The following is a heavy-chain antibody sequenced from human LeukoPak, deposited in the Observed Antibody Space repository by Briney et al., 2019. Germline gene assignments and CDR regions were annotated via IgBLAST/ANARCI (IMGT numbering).Heavy chain of an antibody. J-gene: IGHJ3*02. D-gene: IGHD3-3*01. CDR2: IYSSGDT. CDR3: ARGLPRITIFGVVIKAFDI. CDR1: GFNVSSNY. Sequence: PGGSLRLSCAASGFNVSSNYMSWVRQAPGKGLEWVSVIYSSGDTYYADSVKGRFTISRDNSKNMLYLQMNGLRAEDTAVYYCARGLPRITIFGVVIKAFDIWGQGTMVTVSS. V-gene: IGHV3-53*01.